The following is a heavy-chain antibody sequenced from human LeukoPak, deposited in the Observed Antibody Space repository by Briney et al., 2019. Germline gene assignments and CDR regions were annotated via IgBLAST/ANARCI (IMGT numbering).Heavy chain of an antibody. CDR2: ISSRGGST. CDR1: GFTFSSYA. CDR3: ASPTFDP. J-gene: IGHJ5*02. V-gene: IGHV3-23*01. Sequence: GGSLRLSCAASGFTFSSYAMSWVRQAPGKGLEWVSGISSRGGSTYYADSVKGRFTISRDNAKNSLYLQMNSLRAEDTAVYYCASPTFDPWGQGTLVTVSS.